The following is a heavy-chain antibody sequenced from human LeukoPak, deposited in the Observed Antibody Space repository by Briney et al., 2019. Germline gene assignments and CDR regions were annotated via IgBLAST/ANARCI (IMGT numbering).Heavy chain of an antibody. CDR1: GFTFSNYW. J-gene: IGHJ5*02. CDR2: IKQDGSEK. Sequence: GGSLRLSCAASGFTFSNYWMSWVRQAPGKGLEWVANIKQDGSEKYYVDSVKGRFTISRDNARNSLYLQMNSLRAEDTAVYYCARGRTGSRTNCYGESTFSWGQGTLVTVSS. CDR3: ARGRTGSRTNCYGESTFS. V-gene: IGHV3-7*01. D-gene: IGHD2-2*01.